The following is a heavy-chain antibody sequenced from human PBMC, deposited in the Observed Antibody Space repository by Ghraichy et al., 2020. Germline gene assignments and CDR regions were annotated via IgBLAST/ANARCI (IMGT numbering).Heavy chain of an antibody. V-gene: IGHV3-23*01. CDR3: AKALLIGGTSPPSDY. D-gene: IGHD1-7*01. Sequence: GGSLRLSCAASGFTFSAYAMSWVHQAPGKGLEWVSGISGSGGGTYYADSVRGRFTISRDNSRNTLYLHMSRLRAEDTAVYSCAKALLIGGTSPPSDYWGQGTLVTVYS. CDR1: GFTFSAYA. J-gene: IGHJ4*02. CDR2: ISGSGGGT.